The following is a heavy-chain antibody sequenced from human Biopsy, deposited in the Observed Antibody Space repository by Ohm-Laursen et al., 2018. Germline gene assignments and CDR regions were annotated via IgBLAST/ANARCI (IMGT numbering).Heavy chain of an antibody. CDR2: IDVSDYNT. V-gene: IGHV3-23*01. Sequence: SLRLSCAASGFTFSDSAMHWVRQAPGKGLEWVAHIDVSDYNTYYADSVRGRFTISRDNSKQMVHLEINSLTADDTAVYYCVKQWGGYNFDSWGQGTLVTVSS. CDR1: GFTFSDSA. CDR3: VKQWGGYNFDS. D-gene: IGHD1-14*01. J-gene: IGHJ5*01.